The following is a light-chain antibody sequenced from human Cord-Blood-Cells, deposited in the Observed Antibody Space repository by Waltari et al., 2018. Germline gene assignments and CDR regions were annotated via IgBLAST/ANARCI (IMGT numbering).Light chain of an antibody. V-gene: IGLV3-27*01. CDR3: YSAADNNRGV. J-gene: IGLJ2*01. CDR1: VLAKKY. Sequence: SYELTQPPSESVSPGQTARTTCSGDVLAKKYARWFQQKPGQAPVLVIYKDSERPSGIPERFSGSSSGTTVTLTIGGAQVEDEADYYCYSAADNNRGVFGGGTKLTVL. CDR2: KDS.